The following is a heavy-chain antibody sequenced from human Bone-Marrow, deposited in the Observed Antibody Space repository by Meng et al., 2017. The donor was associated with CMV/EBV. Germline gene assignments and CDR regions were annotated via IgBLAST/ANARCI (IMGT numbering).Heavy chain of an antibody. V-gene: IGHV3-30*02. CDR1: GFSFTTYG. Sequence: GESLKISCAASGFSFTTYGMHWVRQAPGKGLEWVAFIWYDGSNKYYADSVKGRFTISRDNSKNTLYLQMNSLRAEDTAVYYCRVDLRGYSYGVYPNYYYYGLDVWGQGTTVTVPS. CDR2: IWYDGSNK. CDR3: RVDLRGYSYGVYPNYYYYGLDV. D-gene: IGHD5-18*01. J-gene: IGHJ6*02.